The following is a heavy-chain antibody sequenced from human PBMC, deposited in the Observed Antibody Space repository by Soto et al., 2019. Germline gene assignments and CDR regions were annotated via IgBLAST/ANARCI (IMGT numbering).Heavy chain of an antibody. D-gene: IGHD3-10*01. CDR2: MNPNSGNT. V-gene: IGHV1-8*01. CDR1: GYACTSYD. J-gene: IGHJ6*02. CDR3: ARGTLLYYYGSGSYYNVRGMDV. Sequence: ASVKGSCKASGYACTSYDINWVQQSTGQGLEWMGWMNPNSGNTGYAQKFQGRVTMTRNTSISTAYMELGSLRSEDTAVYYCARGTLLYYYGSGSYYNVRGMDVWGQGTTVTVSS.